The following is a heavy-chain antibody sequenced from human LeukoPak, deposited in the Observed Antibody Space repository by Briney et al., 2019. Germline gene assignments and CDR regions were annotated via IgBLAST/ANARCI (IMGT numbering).Heavy chain of an antibody. D-gene: IGHD2-2*01. CDR3: ARDAVPTHISSTWFAP. J-gene: IGHJ5*02. V-gene: IGHV1-18*01. CDR1: GYTFTSYG. CDR2: ISAYNGNT. Sequence: ASVKVSCKASGYTFTSYGISWVRQAPGQGLEWMGWISAYNGNTNYAQKLQGRVTMTTDTSTSTAYMELRSLRSDDTAVYYCARDAVPTHISSTWFAPWGQGTLVTVA.